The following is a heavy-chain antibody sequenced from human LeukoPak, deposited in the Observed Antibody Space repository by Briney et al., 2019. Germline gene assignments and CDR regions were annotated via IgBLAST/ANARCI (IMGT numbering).Heavy chain of an antibody. J-gene: IGHJ4*02. CDR2: ISVSSGNT. V-gene: IGHV3-23*01. Sequence: GGCLRLSCAASGFTFAGQAMSWVRQAPGKGLDWVSGISVSSGNTHYADSVKGRFTISRDTSKNAVYLQMNSLRVDDTAVYYCAKKGSREFDYWGQGTLVTVSS. CDR3: AKKGSREFDY. D-gene: IGHD6-13*01. CDR1: GFTFAGQA.